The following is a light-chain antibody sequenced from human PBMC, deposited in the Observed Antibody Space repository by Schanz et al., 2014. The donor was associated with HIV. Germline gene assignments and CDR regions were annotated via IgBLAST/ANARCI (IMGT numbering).Light chain of an antibody. J-gene: IGKJ5*01. CDR1: QRLSSSY. Sequence: EIVLTQSPGTLSLSPGGRATLSCGASQRLSSSYLAWYQQKRDQPPRLLIYDAFTRATGVPVRFSGSGSGTDFTLTISGLQSEDFAVYYCQQYNDWPPITFGQGTRLEIK. CDR2: DAF. V-gene: IGKV3-15*01. CDR3: QQYNDWPPIT.